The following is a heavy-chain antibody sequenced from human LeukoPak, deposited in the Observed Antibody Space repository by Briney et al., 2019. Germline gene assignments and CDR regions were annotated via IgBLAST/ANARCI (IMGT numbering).Heavy chain of an antibody. Sequence: ASVKVSCKASGYTFTGYYMHWVRQAPGQGLEWMGWINPNSGGTNYAQKFQGRVTMTRDTSISTAYMELSRLRSDDTAVYYCAREISSGWYAPFDYWGQGTLVTVSS. J-gene: IGHJ4*02. D-gene: IGHD6-19*01. CDR1: GYTFTGYY. V-gene: IGHV1-2*02. CDR2: INPNSGGT. CDR3: AREISSGWYAPFDY.